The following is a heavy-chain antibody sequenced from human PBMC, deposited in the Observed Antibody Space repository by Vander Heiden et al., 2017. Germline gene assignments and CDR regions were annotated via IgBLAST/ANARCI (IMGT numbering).Heavy chain of an antibody. Sequence: AASGFTFSSYAMHWVRQAPGKGLEWVAVISYDGSNKYYADSVKGRFTISRDNSKNTLYLQMNSLRAEDTAVYYCARTYSTGVAATPYFDYWGQGTLVTVSS. CDR2: ISYDGSNK. CDR3: ARTYSTGVAATPYFDY. J-gene: IGHJ4*02. CDR1: GFTFSSYA. V-gene: IGHV3-30-3*01. D-gene: IGHD2-15*01.